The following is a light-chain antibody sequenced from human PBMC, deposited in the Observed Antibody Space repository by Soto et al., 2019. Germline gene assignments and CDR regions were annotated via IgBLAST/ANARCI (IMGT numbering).Light chain of an antibody. J-gene: IGKJ3*01. CDR3: RHRNRWPT. V-gene: IGKV3-11*01. Sequence: IVLTQSPANLSLSPGQRATLSCRASESISIYLAWFQQKPGQPPRLLIYKASQRAPGIPARFSGSGSETDFTLTISSLEHADSGVYVCRHRNRWPTFGPGTKVDIK. CDR1: ESISIY. CDR2: KAS.